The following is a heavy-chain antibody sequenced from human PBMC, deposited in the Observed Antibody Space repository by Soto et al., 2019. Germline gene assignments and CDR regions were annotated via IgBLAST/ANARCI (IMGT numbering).Heavy chain of an antibody. Sequence: LGESLKISCKGSGYSFTSYWIGWVRQMPGKGLEWMGIIYPGDSDTRYSPSFQGQVTISADKSISTAYLQWSSLKASDTAMYYCARRRLVYYDSSGYYGVFDYWGQGTLVTVSS. D-gene: IGHD3-22*01. CDR3: ARRRLVYYDSSGYYGVFDY. CDR1: GYSFTSYW. J-gene: IGHJ4*02. V-gene: IGHV5-51*01. CDR2: IYPGDSDT.